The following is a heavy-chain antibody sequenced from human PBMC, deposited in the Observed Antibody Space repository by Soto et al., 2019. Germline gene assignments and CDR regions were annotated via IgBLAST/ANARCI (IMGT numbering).Heavy chain of an antibody. Sequence: QVRLQQWGAGLLKPSETLPLTCAVYGGSFSDYYWSWIRQPPGKGLEWIGEINHSGSTNYNPSLKRRVTISVDTSKNQFSLNLNSVTAADTAVYYCAREVPSRYFDLWGRGTPVTVSS. CDR3: AREVPSRYFDL. CDR1: GGSFSDYY. D-gene: IGHD3-10*01. J-gene: IGHJ2*01. V-gene: IGHV4-34*01. CDR2: INHSGST.